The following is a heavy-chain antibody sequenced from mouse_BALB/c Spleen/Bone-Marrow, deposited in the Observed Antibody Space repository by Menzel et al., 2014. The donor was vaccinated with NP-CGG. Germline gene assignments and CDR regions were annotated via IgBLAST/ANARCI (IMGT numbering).Heavy chain of an antibody. D-gene: IGHD1-1*01. V-gene: IGHV14-3*02. CDR1: GFNIKDTY. CDR3: AIIITDGYSDV. CDR2: IDPANGNT. J-gene: IGHJ1*01. Sequence: VQLQQSGAELVKPGASVKLSCTASGFNIKDTYMHWVKQRPEQGLEWIGRIDPANGNTKYDPKFQGKATITADTSSNTAYLQLCSLSSEVTSVYYCAIIITDGYSDVLGAGPTVSVAS.